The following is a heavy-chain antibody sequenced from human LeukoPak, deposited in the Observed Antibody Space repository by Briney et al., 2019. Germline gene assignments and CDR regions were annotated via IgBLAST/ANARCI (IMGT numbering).Heavy chain of an antibody. J-gene: IGHJ2*01. CDR3: AKDRARMIVVVITYWYFDL. D-gene: IGHD3-22*01. CDR2: INSDGSST. CDR1: GFTFSNYW. V-gene: IGHV3-74*01. Sequence: SGGSLRLSCAASGFTFSNYWMHWVRQAPGKGLVWVSRINSDGSSTSYADSVKGRFTISRDNSKNTLYLQMNSLRAEDTAVYYCAKDRARMIVVVITYWYFDLWGRGTLVTVSS.